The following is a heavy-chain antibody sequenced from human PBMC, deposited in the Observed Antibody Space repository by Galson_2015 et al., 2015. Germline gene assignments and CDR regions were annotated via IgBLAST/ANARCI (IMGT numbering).Heavy chain of an antibody. J-gene: IGHJ4*02. D-gene: IGHD3-16*02. CDR1: GFTFSDYY. V-gene: IGHV3-11*01. Sequence: SLRLSCAASGFTFSDYYMRWIRQAPGKGLEWVSYISSSGSTIYYADSVKGRFTISRDNAKNSLHLQMNSLRAEDTAVYYCARGLSNDSWGSYRHPRCWGQGTLVTVSS. CDR2: ISSSGSTI. CDR3: ARGLSNDSWGSYRHPRC.